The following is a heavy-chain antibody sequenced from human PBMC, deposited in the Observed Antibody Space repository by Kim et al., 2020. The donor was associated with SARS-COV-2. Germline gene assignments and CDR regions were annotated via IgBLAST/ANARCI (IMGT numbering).Heavy chain of an antibody. CDR1: GGSISSSSYY. CDR2: IYYSGST. D-gene: IGHD6-19*01. J-gene: IGHJ4*02. Sequence: SETLSLTCTVSGGSISSSSYYWGWIRQPPGKGLEWIGSIYYSGSTYYNPSLKSRVTISVDTSKNQFSLKLSSVTAADTAVYYCARLEWLVGVIDYWGQGTLVTVSS. CDR3: ARLEWLVGVIDY. V-gene: IGHV4-39*01.